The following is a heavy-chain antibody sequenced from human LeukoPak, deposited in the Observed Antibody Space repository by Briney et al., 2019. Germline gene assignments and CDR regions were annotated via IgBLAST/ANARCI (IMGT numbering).Heavy chain of an antibody. CDR3: ARVYGNYYYYYMDV. CDR2: IIPIFGTA. J-gene: IGHJ6*03. V-gene: IGHV1-69*13. CDR1: GYTFTSYG. Sequence: SVKVSCKASGYTFTSYGISWVRQAPGQGLEWMGGIIPIFGTANYAQKFQGRVTITADESTSTAYMELSSLRSEDTAVYYCARVYGNYYYYYMDVWGKGTTVTVSS. D-gene: IGHD4-17*01.